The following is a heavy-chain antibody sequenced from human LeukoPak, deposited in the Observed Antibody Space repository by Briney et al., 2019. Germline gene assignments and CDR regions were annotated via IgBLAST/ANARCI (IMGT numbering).Heavy chain of an antibody. V-gene: IGHV3-53*01. CDR1: GFTFSSYA. D-gene: IGHD5-24*01. Sequence: GGSLRLSCAASGFTFSSYAMSWVRQAPGKGLEWVSVIYSGGSTYYADSVKGRFTISRDNSKNTLYLQMNSLRAEDTAVYYCARDLHRPGMATNWDDYWGQGTLVTVSS. J-gene: IGHJ4*02. CDR3: ARDLHRPGMATNWDDY. CDR2: IYSGGST.